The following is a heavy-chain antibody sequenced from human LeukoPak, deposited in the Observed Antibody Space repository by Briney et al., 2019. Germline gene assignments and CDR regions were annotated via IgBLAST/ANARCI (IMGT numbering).Heavy chain of an antibody. CDR1: GGSFSGYY. CDR2: IYYSGST. V-gene: IGHV4-59*01. Sequence: SETLSLTCAVYGGSFSGYYWSWIRQPPGKGLEWIGYIYYSGSTNYNPSLKSRVTISVDTSKNQFSLKLSSVTAADTAVYYCAREWSSHYDFWSGYYKVDNWFDPWGQGTLVTVSS. CDR3: AREWSSHYDFWSGYYKVDNWFDP. J-gene: IGHJ5*02. D-gene: IGHD3-3*01.